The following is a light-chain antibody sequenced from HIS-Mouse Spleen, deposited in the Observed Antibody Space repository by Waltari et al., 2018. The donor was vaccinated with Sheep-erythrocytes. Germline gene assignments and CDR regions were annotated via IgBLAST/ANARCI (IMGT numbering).Light chain of an antibody. J-gene: IGKJ4*01. V-gene: IGKV3-11*01. CDR3: QQRSNWPPFT. CDR2: DAS. CDR1: QSVSTY. Sequence: EIVLTQSPATLSLSPVHRATLSSRATQSVSTYLAWYQQKPGQAPRLLIYDASNRATGIPARFSGSGSGTDFTLTISSLEPEDFAVYYCQQRSNWPPFTFGGGTK.